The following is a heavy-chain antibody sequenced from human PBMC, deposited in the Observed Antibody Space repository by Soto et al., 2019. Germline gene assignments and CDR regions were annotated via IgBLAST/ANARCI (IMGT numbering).Heavy chain of an antibody. CDR2: IYHSGST. D-gene: IGHD2-15*01. CDR3: ARMGYCSGGRCYPAYYGMDL. V-gene: IGHV4-4*02. J-gene: IGHJ6*02. CDR1: GGSISSSDW. Sequence: QVQLQESGPGLVKPSGTLSLTCAVSGGSISSSDWWSWVRQPPGTGLEWIGEIYHSGSTHYNPSLRGRVSISVDKSKSQFSLKLTSVTAADTAVYYCARMGYCSGGRCYPAYYGMDLWGQGTTVTVSS.